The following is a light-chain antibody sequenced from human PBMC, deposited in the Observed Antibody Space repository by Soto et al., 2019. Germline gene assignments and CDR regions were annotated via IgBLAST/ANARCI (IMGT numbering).Light chain of an antibody. CDR1: SSDVGGYSY. V-gene: IGLV2-8*01. CDR3: SSYAGSNILV. J-gene: IGLJ3*02. Sequence: QSALTQPPSASGSTRQSVTSSCTGTSSDVGGYSYVSWYQQHPGKVPKLMIYEVTKRPSGVPDRFSGSKSGNTASLTVSGLQAEDEADYYCSSYAGSNILVFGGGTKVTVL. CDR2: EVT.